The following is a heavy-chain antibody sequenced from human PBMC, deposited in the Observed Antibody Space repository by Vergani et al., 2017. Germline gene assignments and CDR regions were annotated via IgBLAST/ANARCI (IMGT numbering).Heavy chain of an antibody. V-gene: IGHV4-38-2*02. CDR3: ARDSPDYYGSGSYEYNWFDP. Sequence: QVQLQESGPGLVKPSETLSLTCTVSGYSISSGYYWGWIRQPPGKGLEWIWSIYHSGSTYYNPSLKSRVTISVDTSKHQFSLKLSSVTAADTAVYYCARDSPDYYGSGSYEYNWFDPWGQGTLVTVSS. J-gene: IGHJ5*02. CDR1: GYSISSGYY. D-gene: IGHD3-10*01. CDR2: IYHSGST.